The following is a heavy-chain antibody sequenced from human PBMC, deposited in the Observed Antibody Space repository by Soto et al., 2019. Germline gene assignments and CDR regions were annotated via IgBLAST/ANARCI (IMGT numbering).Heavy chain of an antibody. CDR1: GFTFSSYA. D-gene: IGHD3-10*01. J-gene: IGHJ3*02. Sequence: HPGGSLRLSCAASGFTFSSYAMHWVRQAPGKGLEWVAVISYDGSNKYYADSVKGRFTISRDNSKNTLYLQMNSLRAEDTAVYYCARTGDYGNDAFDIWGQGTMVTVSS. V-gene: IGHV3-30-3*01. CDR3: ARTGDYGNDAFDI. CDR2: ISYDGSNK.